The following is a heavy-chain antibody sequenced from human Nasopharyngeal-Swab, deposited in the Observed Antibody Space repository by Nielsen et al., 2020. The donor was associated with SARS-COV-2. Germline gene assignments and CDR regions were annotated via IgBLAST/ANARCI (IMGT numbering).Heavy chain of an antibody. J-gene: IGHJ4*02. V-gene: IGHV1-18*01. D-gene: IGHD3-16*01. CDR3: ASSGQGDVDY. CDR2: ISAYNGNT. CDR1: GYTFTLSF. Sequence: ASVKVSCKASGYTFTLSFLLFFLPSPLQGLEWMGWISAYNGNTNYAQKLQGRVTMTTDTSTSTAYMELRSLRSDDTAVYYCASSGQGDVDYWGQGTLVTVSS.